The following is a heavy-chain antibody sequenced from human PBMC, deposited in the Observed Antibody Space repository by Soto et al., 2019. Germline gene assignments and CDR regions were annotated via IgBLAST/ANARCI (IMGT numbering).Heavy chain of an antibody. Sequence: ASVKVSCKASGYTFTSYYMHWVRQAPGQGLEWMGIINPSGGSTSYAQKFQGRVTMTRDTSTSTVYMELSSLRSEDTAVYYCARDSDDSSGYYLFLRVYYGMDVWGQGTTVTVSS. CDR1: GYTFTSYY. CDR2: INPSGGST. D-gene: IGHD3-22*01. J-gene: IGHJ6*02. V-gene: IGHV1-46*01. CDR3: ARDSDDSSGYYLFLRVYYGMDV.